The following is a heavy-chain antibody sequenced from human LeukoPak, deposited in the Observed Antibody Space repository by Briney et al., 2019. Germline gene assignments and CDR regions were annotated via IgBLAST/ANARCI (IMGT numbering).Heavy chain of an antibody. CDR2: ISGNGGST. J-gene: IGHJ4*02. V-gene: IGHV3-23*01. CDR1: GFTFSSYA. D-gene: IGHD3-22*01. CDR3: AKDPSSQIVVALGY. Sequence: GGSLRLSCAASGFTFSSYAMSWVRQAPGKGLEWVSAISGNGGSTYYADSVKGRFTISRDNSKNTLYLQMNSLRAEDTAVYYCAKDPSSQIVVALGYWGQGTLVTVSS.